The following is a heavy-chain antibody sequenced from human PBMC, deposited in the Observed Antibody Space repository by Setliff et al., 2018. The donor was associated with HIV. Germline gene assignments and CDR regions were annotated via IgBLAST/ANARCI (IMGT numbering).Heavy chain of an antibody. Sequence: ASVKVSCKASGYTFTGYYLHWVRQAPGQGLEWMAWINPNTGATNYAQKFQGWITMTRDTSITTTYMELSRLKSDDTAVYYCARGGNDPSDYLFAFDVWGQGTMVTVS. V-gene: IGHV1-2*04. J-gene: IGHJ3*01. CDR2: INPNTGAT. CDR3: ARGGNDPSDYLFAFDV. CDR1: GYTFTGYY. D-gene: IGHD3-16*01.